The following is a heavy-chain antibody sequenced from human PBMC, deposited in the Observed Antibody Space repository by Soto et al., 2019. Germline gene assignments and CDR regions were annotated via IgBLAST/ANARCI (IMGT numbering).Heavy chain of an antibody. CDR2: ISPSGTT. CDR1: GGSFSNNY. V-gene: IGHV4-34*01. J-gene: IGHJ4*02. D-gene: IGHD3-10*01. Sequence: TCAVYGGSFSNNYWTWFRQPPGKGLEWIGEISPSGTTKYIPSLKSRGTISVDTSRKQFFLKVTSVSAADTAVYYCATSLWFGTQPEIWGPGTLVTVSS. CDR3: ATSLWFGTQPEI.